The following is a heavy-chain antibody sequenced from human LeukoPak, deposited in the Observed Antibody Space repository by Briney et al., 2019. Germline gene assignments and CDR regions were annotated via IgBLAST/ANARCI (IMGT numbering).Heavy chain of an antibody. CDR3: ARDHPLYYYYYMDV. Sequence: GGSLRLSCAASGFTFSSYAMSWVRQAPGKGLEWVSAISGSGGSTYYADSVKGRFTISRDNAKNSLYLQMNSLRAEDTAVYYCARDHPLYYYYYMDVWGKGTTVTVSS. V-gene: IGHV3-23*01. CDR2: ISGSGGST. CDR1: GFTFSSYA. J-gene: IGHJ6*03.